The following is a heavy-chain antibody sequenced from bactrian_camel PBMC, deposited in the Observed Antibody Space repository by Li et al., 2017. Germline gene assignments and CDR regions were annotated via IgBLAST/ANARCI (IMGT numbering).Heavy chain of an antibody. CDR3: TTDGTSYSDYVNH. J-gene: IGHJ4*01. CDR1: GFTFSSYY. D-gene: IGHD7*01. CDR2: DNTDAGRT. Sequence: QLVESGGGLVQPGGSLRLSCAASGFTFSSYYMTWVRQAPGKGLEWVSTSDNTDAGRTYYVDSVKGRFTISRDNAKGTLYLQMDSLKTEDTAVYYCTTDGTSYSDYVNHWGQGTQVTVS. V-gene: IGHV3S28*01.